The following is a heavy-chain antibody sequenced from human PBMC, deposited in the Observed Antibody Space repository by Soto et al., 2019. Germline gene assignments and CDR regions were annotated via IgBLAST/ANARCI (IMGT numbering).Heavy chain of an antibody. CDR3: ARDASTYYYDSSGYVSAFDI. D-gene: IGHD3-22*01. CDR1: GYTFTSYG. CDR2: ISAYNGNT. J-gene: IGHJ3*02. Sequence: ASVKVSCKXSGYTFTSYGISWVRQAPGQGLEWMGWISAYNGNTNYAQKLQGRVTMTTDTSTSTAYMELRSLRSDDTAVYYCARDASTYYYDSSGYVSAFDIWGQGTMVTVSS. V-gene: IGHV1-18*01.